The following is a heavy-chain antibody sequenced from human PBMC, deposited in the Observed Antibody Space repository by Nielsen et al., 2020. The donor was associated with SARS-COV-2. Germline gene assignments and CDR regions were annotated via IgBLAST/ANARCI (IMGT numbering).Heavy chain of an antibody. CDR3: ARDRTSNGDYGEGDY. Sequence: SETLSLTCTASGDSISSSDYYWGWIRQPPGKGLEWIGSIYESGSTYYNPSLKSRVTISVDTSENQFSLKLNSVTAADTAVYFCARDRTSNGDYGEGDYWGQGLLVTVSS. J-gene: IGHJ4*02. D-gene: IGHD4-17*01. V-gene: IGHV4-39*07. CDR2: IYESGST. CDR1: GDSISSSDYY.